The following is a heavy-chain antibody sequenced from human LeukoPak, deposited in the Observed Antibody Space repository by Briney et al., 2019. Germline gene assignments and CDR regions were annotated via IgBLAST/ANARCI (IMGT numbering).Heavy chain of an antibody. CDR2: IIPIFGTA. CDR3: ARDRQVVPAAINYDWFDP. Sequence: SVKVSCKASGGTFSSYAISWVRQAPGRGLEWMGGIIPIFGTANYAQKFQGRVTITADESTSTAYMELSSLRSEDTAVYYCARDRQVVPAAINYDWFDPWGQGTLVTVSS. CDR1: GGTFSSYA. J-gene: IGHJ5*02. V-gene: IGHV1-69*01. D-gene: IGHD2-2*02.